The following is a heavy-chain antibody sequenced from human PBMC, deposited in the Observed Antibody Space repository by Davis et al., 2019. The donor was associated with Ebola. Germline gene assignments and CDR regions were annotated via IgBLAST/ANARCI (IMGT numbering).Heavy chain of an antibody. V-gene: IGHV3-30*03. J-gene: IGHJ3*02. D-gene: IGHD1-7*01. Sequence: GESLKISCVTSGFTFSTYAMTWVRQAPGRGPEWVAVVSYDGNTQLYADTVMGRFTISRDNSENTLYLQMNSLRSDDTAVYYCVRDIFATIRGTRGAFDIWGQGTMVTVSS. CDR3: VRDIFATIRGTRGAFDI. CDR1: GFTFSTYA. CDR2: VSYDGNTQ.